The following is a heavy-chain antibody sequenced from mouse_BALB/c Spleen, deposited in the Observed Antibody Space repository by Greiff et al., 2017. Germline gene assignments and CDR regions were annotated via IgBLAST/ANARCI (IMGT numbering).Heavy chain of an antibody. D-gene: IGHD1-2*01. CDR2: ISDGGSYT. V-gene: IGHV5-4*02. J-gene: IGHJ3*01. Sequence: EVKLMESGGGLVKPGGSLKLSCAASGFTFSDYYMYWVRQTPEKRLEWVATISDGGSYTYYPDSVKGRFTISRDNAKNNLYLQMSSLKSEDTAMYYCARDRGNYYGQFAYWGQGTLVTVSA. CDR1: GFTFSDYY. CDR3: ARDRGNYYGQFAY.